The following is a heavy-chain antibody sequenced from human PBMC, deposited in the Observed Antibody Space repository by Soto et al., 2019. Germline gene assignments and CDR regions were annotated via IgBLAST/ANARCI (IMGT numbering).Heavy chain of an antibody. CDR3: ARVGYDFWTGGDYYYYGMDV. J-gene: IGHJ6*02. CDR2: LYYTGFT. D-gene: IGHD3-3*01. Sequence: SETLSLTCTVSGGSVNTGSYYWSWVRQPPGKGLQWIGYLYYTGFTSYNPSLKSRVTISLDTSKNQFSPTLSSVTAADTALYYCARVGYDFWTGGDYYYYGMDVWGQGTTVTVSS. V-gene: IGHV4-61*01. CDR1: GGSVNTGSYY.